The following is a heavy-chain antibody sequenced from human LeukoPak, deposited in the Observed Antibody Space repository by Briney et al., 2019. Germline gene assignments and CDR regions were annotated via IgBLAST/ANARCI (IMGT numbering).Heavy chain of an antibody. D-gene: IGHD4-17*01. CDR3: ARQMNTVTADY. V-gene: IGHV4-39*01. CDR1: GGSISSSSYF. Sequence: TLSLTCTVSGGSISSSSYFWGWIRQPPGKGLEWIVSILYSGSTYYNPSLNSRVTISIDTSKNQFSLRLSSVTAADTAVYYCARQMNTVTADYWGQGTLVTLS. J-gene: IGHJ4*02. CDR2: ILYSGST.